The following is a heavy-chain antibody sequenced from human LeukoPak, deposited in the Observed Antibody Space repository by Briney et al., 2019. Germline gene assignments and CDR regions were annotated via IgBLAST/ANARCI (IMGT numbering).Heavy chain of an antibody. D-gene: IGHD2-2*01. V-gene: IGHV5-51*01. CDR2: IYPGDSDT. J-gene: IGHJ5*02. CDR3: ARALPEWEIVVVPAANGDWFDP. CDR1: GYSFTSYW. Sequence: GESLKISCKGSGYSFTSYWIGWVRQMPGKGLEWMGIIYPGDSDTRYSPSFQGQVTISADKSISTAYLQWSSLKASDTAMYYCARALPEWEIVVVPAANGDWFDPWGQGTLVTVSS.